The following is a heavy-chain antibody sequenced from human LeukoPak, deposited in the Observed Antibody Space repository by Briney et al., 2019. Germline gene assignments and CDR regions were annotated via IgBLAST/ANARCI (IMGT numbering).Heavy chain of an antibody. V-gene: IGHV4-59*01. CDR2: FHNSGTS. CDR3: TRGAGWLIDY. J-gene: IGHJ4*02. Sequence: PSETLSLTCTVSDDSISDYYRGWIRQPPWKGLEWIGYFHNSGTSTYNPSLKSRVTISADTSKNQFSLKLNSLTTADTAVYYCTRGAGWLIDYWGQGILVTVSS. D-gene: IGHD3-16*01. CDR1: DDSISDYY.